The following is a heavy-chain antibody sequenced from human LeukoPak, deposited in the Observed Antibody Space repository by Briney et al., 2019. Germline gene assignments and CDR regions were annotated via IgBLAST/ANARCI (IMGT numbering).Heavy chain of an antibody. CDR2: ISSSGSTV. D-gene: IGHD2-2*02. Sequence: SGGSLRLSCAPYGLIFAELSMNWVRQAPGKGLEWVSYISSSGSTVYYADSVKGRFTISRDNGKNSLYLQVNSLRAEDTAVYYCARDALYRSDFGGQGTLVTVSS. V-gene: IGHV3-48*01. J-gene: IGHJ4*02. CDR1: GLIFAELS. CDR3: ARDALYRSDF.